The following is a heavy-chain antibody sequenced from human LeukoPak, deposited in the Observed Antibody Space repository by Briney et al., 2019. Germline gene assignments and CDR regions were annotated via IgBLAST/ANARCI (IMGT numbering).Heavy chain of an antibody. CDR3: ARDRRGYYDFWSGYHSAPSFDY. CDR1: GFTFSDYY. CDR2: ISSSGSTI. D-gene: IGHD3-3*01. V-gene: IGHV3-11*04. Sequence: PGGSLRLSCAASGFTFSDYYMSWIRQAPGKGLEWVSYISSSGSTIYYADSVKGRFTISRDNAKNSLYLQMNSLRAEDTAVYYCARDRRGYYDFWSGYHSAPSFDYWGQGTLVTVSS. J-gene: IGHJ4*02.